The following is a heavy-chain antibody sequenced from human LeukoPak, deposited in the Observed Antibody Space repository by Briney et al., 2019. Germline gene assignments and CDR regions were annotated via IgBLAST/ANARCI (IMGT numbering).Heavy chain of an antibody. CDR1: GGSISSSSYN. CDR2: IYYSGST. Sequence: SETLSLTCTVSGGSISSSSYNWGWIRQPPGKGLEWIGSIYYSGSTYYNPSLKSRVTISVDTSKNQFSLKLSSVTAADTAVYYCARRDSSGWYYAFDIWGQGTMVTVSS. V-gene: IGHV4-39*01. D-gene: IGHD6-19*01. CDR3: ARRDSSGWYYAFDI. J-gene: IGHJ3*02.